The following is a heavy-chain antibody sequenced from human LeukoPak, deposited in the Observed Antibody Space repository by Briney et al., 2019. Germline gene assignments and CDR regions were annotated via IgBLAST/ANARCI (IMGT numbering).Heavy chain of an antibody. Sequence: SVKVSCKASGGTFSSYAISWVRQAPGQGLEWMGRIIPIFGTANYAQKFQGRVMITTDESTSTAYMELSSLRSEDTAVYYCARDPRGGSLNWFDPWGQGTLVTVSS. V-gene: IGHV1-69*05. CDR1: GGTFSSYA. CDR3: ARDPRGGSLNWFDP. D-gene: IGHD1-26*01. J-gene: IGHJ5*01. CDR2: IIPIFGTA.